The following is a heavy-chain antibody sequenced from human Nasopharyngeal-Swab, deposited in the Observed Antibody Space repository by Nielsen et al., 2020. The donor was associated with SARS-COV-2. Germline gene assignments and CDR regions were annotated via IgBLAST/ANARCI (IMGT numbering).Heavy chain of an antibody. CDR2: IYYSGST. CDR1: GGSISSYY. Sequence: SETLSLTCTVSGGSISSYYWSWIRQPPAKGLEWIGYIYYSGSTYYNPSLKSRVTISLDTSKNQFSLKLSSVTAADTAVYYCARHVGITMIVVVIAEIDYWGQGTLVTVSS. J-gene: IGHJ4*02. CDR3: ARHVGITMIVVVIAEIDY. V-gene: IGHV4-59*08. D-gene: IGHD3-22*01.